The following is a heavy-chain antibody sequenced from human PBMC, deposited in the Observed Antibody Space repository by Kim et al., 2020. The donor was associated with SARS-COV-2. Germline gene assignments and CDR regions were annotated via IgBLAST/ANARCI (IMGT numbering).Heavy chain of an antibody. CDR2: INHSGST. V-gene: IGHV4-34*01. D-gene: IGHD6-19*01. J-gene: IGHJ2*01. Sequence: SQTLSLTCAVYGGSFSGYYWSWIRQPPGKGLEWIGEINHSGSTNYNPSLKSRVTISVDTSKNQFSLKLSSVTAADTAVYYCARGAMGSGWSRDWYFDLWGRGTLVTVSS. CDR1: GGSFSGYY. CDR3: ARGAMGSGWSRDWYFDL.